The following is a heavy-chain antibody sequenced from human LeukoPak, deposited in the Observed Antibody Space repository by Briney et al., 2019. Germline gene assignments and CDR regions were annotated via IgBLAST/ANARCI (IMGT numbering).Heavy chain of an antibody. CDR1: GYTFTSYG. V-gene: IGHV1-18*01. D-gene: IGHD3-3*01. CDR2: ISAYNGNT. Sequence: ASVKVSCKASGYTFTSYGISWVRQAPGQGLEWMGWISAYNGNTNYTQKLQGRVTMTTDTSTSTAYMELRSLRSDDTAVYYCSRDLLTIFGVVPSPSHYWGEGTLVTVSS. J-gene: IGHJ4*02. CDR3: SRDLLTIFGVVPSPSHY.